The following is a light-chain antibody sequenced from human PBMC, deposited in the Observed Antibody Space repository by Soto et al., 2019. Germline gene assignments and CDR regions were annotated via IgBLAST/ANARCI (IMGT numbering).Light chain of an antibody. Sequence: EIVMTQSPATLSVSPGDRATLSCRATQNVYNNVAWYQQKPGQAPRLLIYDASNRATGIPARFSGSGSGTEFTLTINNLQSEDFAVYYCQQYRNWPRTFGQGTKVDI. CDR1: QNVYNN. CDR2: DAS. J-gene: IGKJ1*01. CDR3: QQYRNWPRT. V-gene: IGKV3D-15*01.